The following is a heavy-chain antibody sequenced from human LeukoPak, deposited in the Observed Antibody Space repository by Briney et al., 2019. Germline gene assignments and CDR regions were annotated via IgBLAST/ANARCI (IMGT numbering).Heavy chain of an antibody. Sequence: ASVNVSCKTSGYTFTAYYIHWVRQAPGQGLEWMGWISGYNGNTKYAQKFQGRVTMTTDTSTSKTYMDLRSLRIDDTAVYYCARGGSYHPADYWGKGTLVTVSS. CDR1: GYTFTAYY. CDR2: ISGYNGNT. J-gene: IGHJ4*02. V-gene: IGHV1-18*04. CDR3: ARGGSYHPADY. D-gene: IGHD1-26*01.